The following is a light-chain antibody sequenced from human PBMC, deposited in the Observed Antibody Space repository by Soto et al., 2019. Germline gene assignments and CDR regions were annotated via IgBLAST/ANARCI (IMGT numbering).Light chain of an antibody. J-gene: IGLJ3*02. CDR3: ATWDDSLSGRV. Sequence: QSVLTQPPSASGTPGQGVTISCSGSSFNIGANYVYWYQQFPGTAPKLLISRNNERPSGVPDRFSGSKSGTSASLAISGLRSEDEAYYYCATWDDSLSGRVFGRGTKVTVL. CDR2: RNN. CDR1: SFNIGANY. V-gene: IGLV1-47*01.